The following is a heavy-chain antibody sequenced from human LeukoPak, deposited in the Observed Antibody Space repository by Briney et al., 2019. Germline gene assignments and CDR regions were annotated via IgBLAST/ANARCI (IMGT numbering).Heavy chain of an antibody. J-gene: IGHJ4*02. CDR1: GGSISSGDYY. Sequence: SETLSLTCTVSGGSISSGDYYWSWIRQPPGMGLEWIGYIYYSGSTYYNPSLKSRVTISVDTSKNQFSLKLSSVTAADTAVYYCARVKSPLRFLEWLPYYFDYWGQGTLVTVSS. D-gene: IGHD3-3*01. CDR2: IYYSGST. V-gene: IGHV4-30-4*08. CDR3: ARVKSPLRFLEWLPYYFDY.